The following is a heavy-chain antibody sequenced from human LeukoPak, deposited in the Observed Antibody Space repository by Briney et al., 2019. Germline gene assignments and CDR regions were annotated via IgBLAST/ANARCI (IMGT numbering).Heavy chain of an antibody. D-gene: IGHD6-25*01. V-gene: IGHV4-34*01. CDR2: INHSGST. Sequence: SETLSLTCAVYGGSFSGYYWSWIRQPPGKGLEWIGEINHSGSTNYNPSLKSRVTISVDTSKNQFSLKLSSVTAADTAVYYCARQGRGRDAFDIWGQGTMVTVFS. CDR1: GGSFSGYY. J-gene: IGHJ3*02. CDR3: ARQGRGRDAFDI.